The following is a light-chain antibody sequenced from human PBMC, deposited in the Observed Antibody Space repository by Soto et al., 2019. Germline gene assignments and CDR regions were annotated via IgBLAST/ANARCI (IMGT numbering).Light chain of an antibody. CDR2: DAS. Sequence: DIQITQSPSTLSGSVGDRVTITCRAIQTISSWLAWYQQKPGKAPKLLVYDASTLQSGVASRFSGSGSGTEFTLTISGLQPDDSATYYCQQYTNTNNPWMLGQGTKVDIK. CDR3: QQYTNTNNPWM. CDR1: QTISSW. V-gene: IGKV1-5*01. J-gene: IGKJ1*01.